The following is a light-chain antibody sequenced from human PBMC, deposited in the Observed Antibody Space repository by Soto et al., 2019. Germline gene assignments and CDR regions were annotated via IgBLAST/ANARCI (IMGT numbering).Light chain of an antibody. Sequence: IVLTQSPGTLSLSPGERATLSCRASQSVRSSYLAWYQQRPGQAPRLLIYGASSRATGISDRFSGSGSGTDFTLTLSRLEPEDFAVHYCQQYGSSPWTFGQGTKVEIK. V-gene: IGKV3-20*01. CDR1: QSVRSSY. CDR2: GAS. J-gene: IGKJ1*01. CDR3: QQYGSSPWT.